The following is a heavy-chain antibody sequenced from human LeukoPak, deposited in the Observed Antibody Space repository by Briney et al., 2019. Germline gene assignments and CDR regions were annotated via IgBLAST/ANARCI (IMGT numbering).Heavy chain of an antibody. J-gene: IGHJ5*02. V-gene: IGHV1-8*01. CDR3: ARGRIAARRSGNWFDP. Sequence: ASVKVSCKASGYTFTSYDINWVRQATGQGLEWMGWTNPNSGNTGYAQKFQGRVTMTRNTSISTAYMELSSLRSEDTAVYYCARGRIAARRSGNWFDPWGQGTLVTVSS. CDR2: TNPNSGNT. D-gene: IGHD6-6*01. CDR1: GYTFTSYD.